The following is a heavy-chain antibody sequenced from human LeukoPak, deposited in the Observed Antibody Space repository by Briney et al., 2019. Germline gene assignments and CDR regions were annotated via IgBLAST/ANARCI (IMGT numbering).Heavy chain of an antibody. Sequence: GESLKISCKGSGYNFPNYWIAWVRQIPGKGLEWMGIIYPGDSVTRYSPSFQGQVTISADKSINTAYLQWSSLKASDTAMYYCARRDAGGNWDFDYWGQGTLVTVSS. CDR2: IYPGDSVT. J-gene: IGHJ4*02. CDR1: GYNFPNYW. D-gene: IGHD4-23*01. V-gene: IGHV5-51*01. CDR3: ARRDAGGNWDFDY.